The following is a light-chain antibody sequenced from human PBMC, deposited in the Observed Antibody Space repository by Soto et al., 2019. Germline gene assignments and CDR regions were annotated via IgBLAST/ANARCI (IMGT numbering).Light chain of an antibody. CDR2: STS. CDR3: LLYDGGAYV. V-gene: IGLV7-43*01. Sequence: QAVVTQEPSLTVSPGGTVTLTCASSTGAVTSGNYPNWFQQKPGQAPRALIYSTSSKHSWTPARFSGSLLGDKAALALSGVQPEDEAEYYCLLYDGGAYVFGTGTKVTVL. CDR1: TGAVTSGNY. J-gene: IGLJ1*01.